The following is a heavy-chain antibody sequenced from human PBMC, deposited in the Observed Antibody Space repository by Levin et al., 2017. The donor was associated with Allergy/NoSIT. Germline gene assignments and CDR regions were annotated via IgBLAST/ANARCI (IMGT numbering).Heavy chain of an antibody. V-gene: IGHV3-48*02. J-gene: IGHJ3*02. CDR3: AGMRHTILQAFRI. D-gene: IGHD3-10*01. CDR1: GVAFSSYS. CDR2: ISSSSSSI. Sequence: GGSLRLSCVASGVAFSSYSMNWVRQAPGKGLEWISYISSSSSSIDYADSVKGRFTISRDNAKNSLFLQMNSLRDEDTAVYFCAGMRHTILQAFRIWGQATMVTVSS.